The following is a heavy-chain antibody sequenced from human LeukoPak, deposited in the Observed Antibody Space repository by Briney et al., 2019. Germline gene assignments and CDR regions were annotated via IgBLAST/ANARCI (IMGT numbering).Heavy chain of an antibody. J-gene: IGHJ3*01. V-gene: IGHV3-7*03. D-gene: IGHD6-6*01. CDR1: GFTFSGFW. CDR3: ARSSYSSSSSV. Sequence: GGSLRLSCAVSGFTFSGFWMSWSRQAPGKGLEWVASINSDGSEGYYADVVKGRFTISRDNAKNSLYLQINSLRAEGTAVYYCARSSYSSSSSVWGQGTMVTVSS. CDR2: INSDGSEG.